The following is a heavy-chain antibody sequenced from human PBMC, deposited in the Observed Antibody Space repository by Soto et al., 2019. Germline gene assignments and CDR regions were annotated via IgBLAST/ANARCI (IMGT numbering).Heavy chain of an antibody. V-gene: IGHV2-5*02. Sequence: SGPTLVNPTQTLTLTCSFSGFSLSTSGVGVTWISQPPGKALEWLALILWDDDKRYSPSLQSRLTISKDTSRNQVVLTMTDMDPVDTATYYCAHRQGTTWPRYWGQGTLVTVSS. CDR3: AHRQGTTWPRY. CDR1: GFSLSTSGVG. J-gene: IGHJ1*01. CDR2: ILWDDDK.